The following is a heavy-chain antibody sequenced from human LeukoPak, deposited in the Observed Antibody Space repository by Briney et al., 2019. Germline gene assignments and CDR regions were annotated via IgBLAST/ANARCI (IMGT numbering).Heavy chain of an antibody. CDR3: AREEAGGWGRTKNYFDY. Sequence: GGSLRLSCAASGFTFSTYWMSWVRQVPRKGLEWVANIKQDGGEKYYVDSVKGRFTISRDNAKNSLYLQMNSLRAEDTAVYYCAREEAGGWGRTKNYFDYWGQGTLVTVSS. D-gene: IGHD3-16*01. CDR1: GFTFSTYW. CDR2: IKQDGGEK. J-gene: IGHJ4*02. V-gene: IGHV3-7*01.